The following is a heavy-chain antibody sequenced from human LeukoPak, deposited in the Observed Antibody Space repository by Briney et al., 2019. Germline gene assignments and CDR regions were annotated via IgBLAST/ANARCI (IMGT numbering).Heavy chain of an antibody. D-gene: IGHD3-3*01. J-gene: IGHJ6*02. CDR3: ARGYYDFWRGLGTQYYYYYYGMDV. V-gene: IGHV1-8*01. Sequence: ASVKVSCKASGYTFTSYDINWVRQATGQGLEWMGWMNPNSGNTGYAQKFQGRVTMTRNTSISTAYMELSSLRSEDTAVYYCARGYYDFWRGLGTQYYYYYYGMDVWGQGTTVTVSS. CDR1: GYTFTSYD. CDR2: MNPNSGNT.